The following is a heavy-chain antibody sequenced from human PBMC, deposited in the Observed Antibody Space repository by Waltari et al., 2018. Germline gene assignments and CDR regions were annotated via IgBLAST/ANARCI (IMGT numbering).Heavy chain of an antibody. J-gene: IGHJ6*03. CDR3: AREAPYYDFWSGYSHNYYYYYMDV. Sequence: QVQLQESGPGLVKPSETLSLTCTVSGGSISSYYWSWLRQPAGTGLERLGRIYTSGSTNYNPSLKSRVTMSVDTSKNQFSLKLSSVTAADTAVYYCAREAPYYDFWSGYSHNYYYYYMDVWGKGTTVTVSS. V-gene: IGHV4-4*07. CDR2: IYTSGST. D-gene: IGHD3-3*01. CDR1: GGSISSYY.